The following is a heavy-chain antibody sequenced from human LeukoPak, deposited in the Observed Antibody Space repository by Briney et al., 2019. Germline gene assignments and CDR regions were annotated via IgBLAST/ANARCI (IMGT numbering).Heavy chain of an antibody. J-gene: IGHJ6*03. CDR2: IIPIFGTA. CDR3: ARNLGGLVPAAYYYMDV. CDR1: GGTFSSYA. V-gene: IGHV1-69*13. Sequence: SVKVSCKASGGTFSSYAISWVRQAPGQGLEWMGGIIPIFGTANYAQKFQGRVTITADESTSTAYMELSSLRSEDTAVYYCARNLGGLVPAAYYYMDVWGKGTTVTVSS. D-gene: IGHD2-2*01.